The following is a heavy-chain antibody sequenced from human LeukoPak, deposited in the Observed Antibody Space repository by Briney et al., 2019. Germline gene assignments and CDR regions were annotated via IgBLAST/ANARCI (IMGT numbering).Heavy chain of an antibody. CDR2: INHSGST. CDR1: GGSFSDYY. CDR3: ARHRSGWLQSSFDY. Sequence: SETLSLTCAVYGGSFSDYYWTWIRQPPGKGLEWIGEINHSGSTNYNPSLKSRVTISVDTSKNQFSLKLSSVTAADTAVYYCARHRSGWLQSSFDYWGQGTLVTVSS. V-gene: IGHV4-34*01. D-gene: IGHD5-24*01. J-gene: IGHJ4*02.